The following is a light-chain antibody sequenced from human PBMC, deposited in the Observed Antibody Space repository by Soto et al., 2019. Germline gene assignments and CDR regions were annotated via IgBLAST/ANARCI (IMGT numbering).Light chain of an antibody. CDR2: EVT. J-gene: IGLJ2*01. CDR1: SSDLGGYDY. Sequence: QSAPTQPPSASGSPGQSVAISCTGTSSDLGGYDYVSWYQQHPGKAPKLMIYEVTKRPSGVPDRFSGSKSGNTASLTVSGLQAEDEADYYCSSYGGNNNLLFGGGTKLTVL. V-gene: IGLV2-8*01. CDR3: SSYGGNNNLL.